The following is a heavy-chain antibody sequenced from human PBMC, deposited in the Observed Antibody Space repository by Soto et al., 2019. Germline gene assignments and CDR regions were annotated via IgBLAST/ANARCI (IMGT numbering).Heavy chain of an antibody. CDR2: IKSKTDGGTT. Sequence: GGSLRLSCAASGFTFSNAWMNWVRQAPGKGLEWVGRIKSKTDGGTTDYAASVKGRFTISRDDSKNTLYLQMNSLKTEDTAVYYCTRHSTNIVVVVADYWGQGTLVTVSS. CDR1: GFTFSNAW. CDR3: TRHSTNIVVVVADY. V-gene: IGHV3-15*07. D-gene: IGHD2-15*01. J-gene: IGHJ4*02.